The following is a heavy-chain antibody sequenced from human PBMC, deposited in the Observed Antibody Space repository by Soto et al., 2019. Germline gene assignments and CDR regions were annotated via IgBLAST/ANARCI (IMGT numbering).Heavy chain of an antibody. CDR1: GGSFSGYY. CDR3: AVVDSTGNWFDP. V-gene: IGHV4-34*01. D-gene: IGHD6-25*01. J-gene: IGHJ5*02. Sequence: SETLSLTCAVYGGSFSGYYWSWIRQPPGKGPEWIGEINHSGSTNYNPSLKSRVTISVDTSKNQFSLKLSSVTAADTAVYYCAVVDSTGNWFDPWGGGALVTVSS. CDR2: INHSGST.